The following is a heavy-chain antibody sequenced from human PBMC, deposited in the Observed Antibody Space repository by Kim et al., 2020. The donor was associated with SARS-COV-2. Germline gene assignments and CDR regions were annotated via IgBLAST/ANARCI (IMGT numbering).Heavy chain of an antibody. Sequence: GGSLRLSCAASGFTFSSYEMNWVRQAPGKGLEWVSYISSSGSTIYYADSVKGRFTISRDNAKNSLYLQMNSLRAEDTAVYYCARDSPAAGINGNAFDIWGQGTMVTVSS. V-gene: IGHV3-48*03. CDR2: ISSSGSTI. CDR3: ARDSPAAGINGNAFDI. D-gene: IGHD6-13*01. J-gene: IGHJ3*02. CDR1: GFTFSSYE.